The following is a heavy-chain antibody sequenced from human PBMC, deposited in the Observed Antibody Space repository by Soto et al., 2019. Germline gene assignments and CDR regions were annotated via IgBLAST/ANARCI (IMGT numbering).Heavy chain of an antibody. CDR1: GCSVSRGGSY. CDR2: IYDSGTT. CDR3: ARGTGYCTNGVCHLNGMDV. J-gene: IGHJ6*02. V-gene: IGHV4-31*03. D-gene: IGHD2-8*01. Sequence: PSETLSLTCPVSGCSVSRGGSYWSWIRQHPGKGLEWIGYIYDSGTTYYNPSLKSRAIISIDTSKGQFSLKLSSVTAADTAVYYCARGTGYCTNGVCHLNGMDVWGQGTTVTVSS.